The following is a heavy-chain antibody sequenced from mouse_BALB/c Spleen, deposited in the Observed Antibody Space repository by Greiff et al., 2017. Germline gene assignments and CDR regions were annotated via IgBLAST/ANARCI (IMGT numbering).Heavy chain of an antibody. CDR1: GFTFSSFG. D-gene: IGHD1-1*01. J-gene: IGHJ2*01. CDR2: ISSGSSTI. Sequence: EVKLVESGGGLVQPGGSLKLSCAASGFTFSSFGMHWVRQAPEKGLEWVAYISSGSSTIYYADTVKGRFTISRDNPKNTLFLQMTSLRSEDTAMYYCARSRSSLFDYWGQGTTLTVSS. CDR3: ARSRSSLFDY. V-gene: IGHV5-17*02.